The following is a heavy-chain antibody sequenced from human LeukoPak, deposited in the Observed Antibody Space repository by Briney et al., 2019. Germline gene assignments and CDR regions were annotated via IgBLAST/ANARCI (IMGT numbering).Heavy chain of an antibody. CDR1: GGSISSYY. V-gene: IGHV4-59*08. CDR3: ASLTTVTQGYFDS. D-gene: IGHD4-17*01. CDR2: IYYSGST. Sequence: SETLSLTCTVSGGSISSYYWSWIRQPPGKGLEWIGYIYYSGSTNYNPSLKSRLTISVDASKNQFSLRLSSVTATDTAVYYCASLTTVTQGYFDSWGQGTLVTVSS. J-gene: IGHJ4*02.